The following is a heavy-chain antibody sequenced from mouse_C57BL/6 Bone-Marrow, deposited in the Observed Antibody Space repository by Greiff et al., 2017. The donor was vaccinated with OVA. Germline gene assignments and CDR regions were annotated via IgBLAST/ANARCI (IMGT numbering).Heavy chain of an antibody. Sequence: QVQLQQPGAELVKPGASVKVSCKASGYTFTSYWMHWVKQRPGQGLEWIGRIHPSDSDTNYNQKFKGKATLTVDKSSNTAYMQLSSLTTEDSAIYYCARYTTVVAHWYFDVWGTGTTVTVSS. J-gene: IGHJ1*03. CDR2: IHPSDSDT. CDR1: GYTFTSYW. V-gene: IGHV1-74*01. CDR3: ARYTTVVAHWYFDV. D-gene: IGHD1-1*01.